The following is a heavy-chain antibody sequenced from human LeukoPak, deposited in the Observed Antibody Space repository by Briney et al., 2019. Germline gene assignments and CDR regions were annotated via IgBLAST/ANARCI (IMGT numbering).Heavy chain of an antibody. J-gene: IGHJ4*02. Sequence: PGGSLRLSCAASGFTFSSYSMNWVRQAPGEGLEWVSSISSSSSYIYYADSVKGRFTISRDNAKNSLYLQMNSLRAEDTAVYYCAKGGAARSWDYWGQGTLVTVSS. CDR3: AKGGAARSWDY. CDR1: GFTFSSYS. V-gene: IGHV3-21*01. CDR2: ISSSSSYI. D-gene: IGHD6-6*01.